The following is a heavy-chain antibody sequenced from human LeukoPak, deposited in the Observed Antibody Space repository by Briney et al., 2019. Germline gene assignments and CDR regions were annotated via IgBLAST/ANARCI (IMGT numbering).Heavy chain of an antibody. Sequence: ASVKVSCKVSGYTLTELSMHWVRQAPGKGLEWMGGFDPEDGETIYAQKFQGRVTMTEDTSTDTAYMELSSLRSKDTAVYYCATWGLYYDILTGDDAFDIWGQGTMVTVSS. J-gene: IGHJ3*02. CDR3: ATWGLYYDILTGDDAFDI. CDR1: GYTLTELS. CDR2: FDPEDGET. D-gene: IGHD3-9*01. V-gene: IGHV1-24*01.